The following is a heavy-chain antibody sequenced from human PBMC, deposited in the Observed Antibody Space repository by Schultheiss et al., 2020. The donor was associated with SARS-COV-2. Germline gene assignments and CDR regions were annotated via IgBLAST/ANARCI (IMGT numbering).Heavy chain of an antibody. Sequence: ASVKVSCKASGYTFTSYYMHWVRQAPGQGLEWMGRINPNSGGTNYAQKFQGRVTITRDMSTSTAYMELSSLRSEDTAVYYCARVGWEPDYYYYGMDVWGQGTTVTVSS. D-gene: IGHD1-26*01. V-gene: IGHV1-2*06. CDR2: INPNSGGT. CDR3: ARVGWEPDYYYYGMDV. CDR1: GYTFTSYY. J-gene: IGHJ6*02.